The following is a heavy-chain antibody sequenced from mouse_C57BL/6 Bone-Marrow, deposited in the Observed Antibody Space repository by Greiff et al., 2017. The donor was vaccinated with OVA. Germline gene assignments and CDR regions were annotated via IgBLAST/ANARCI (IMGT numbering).Heavy chain of an antibody. D-gene: IGHD2-12*01. V-gene: IGHV1-49*01. CDR2: FTMYSDAT. CDR1: YFAFMASA. J-gene: IGHJ4*01. CDR3: ARRLAYYSYYEGYYYARDY. Sequence: LQQSGAELVRPGSSVKLSCKDSYFAFMASAMHWVKQRPGHGLEWIGSFTMYSDATESRANFKCKATLTANPSSSTAYMELSSLTSEDSAVYYCARRLAYYSYYEGYYYARDYWGQGTSVTVSS.